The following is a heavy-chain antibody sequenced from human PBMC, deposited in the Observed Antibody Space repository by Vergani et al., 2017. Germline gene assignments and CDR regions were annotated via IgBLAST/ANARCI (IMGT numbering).Heavy chain of an antibody. J-gene: IGHJ3*02. Sequence: EVQLVESGEGLVQPGGSLRLSCTASGFTFGDYAMSWVRQAPGKGLEWVGFIRSKAYGGTTEYVASVKGRYTISRDDSKSIAYLQMNSLKTEDTAVYYCTRDPYPVPDAFDIWGQGTMVTVSS. CDR1: GFTFGDYA. V-gene: IGHV3-49*04. CDR2: IRSKAYGGTT. CDR3: TRDPYPVPDAFDI. D-gene: IGHD4-17*01.